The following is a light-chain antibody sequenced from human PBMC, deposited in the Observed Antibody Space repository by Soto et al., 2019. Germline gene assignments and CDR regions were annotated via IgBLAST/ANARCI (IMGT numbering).Light chain of an antibody. CDR3: QQYNNRPPVIT. Sequence: EIVMTQSPATLSVSPGERATLSCRASQSVSTNLAWYQQKPGQAPRLLIYAASTRATGIPARFSGSGSGTEFTLSISSLQSEDFAVYYCQQYNNRPPVITFGQGTRLEIK. CDR1: QSVSTN. CDR2: AAS. V-gene: IGKV3-15*01. J-gene: IGKJ5*01.